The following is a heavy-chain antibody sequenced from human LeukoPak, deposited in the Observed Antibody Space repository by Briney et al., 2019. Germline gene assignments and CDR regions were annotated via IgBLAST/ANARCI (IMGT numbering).Heavy chain of an antibody. Sequence: GASVTVSFTASGYTFTAFYIHWVRQAPGQGPEWMGLMDPSSGGTDYAQKFQGRGTITRDTSTSTAYMELSSLRSDDTAIYYCARDVGVPGRGNALDCWGQGTLVSVSS. V-gene: IGHV1-2*02. J-gene: IGHJ4*02. CDR2: MDPSSGGT. CDR1: GYTFTAFY. D-gene: IGHD2-8*01. CDR3: ARDVGVPGRGNALDC.